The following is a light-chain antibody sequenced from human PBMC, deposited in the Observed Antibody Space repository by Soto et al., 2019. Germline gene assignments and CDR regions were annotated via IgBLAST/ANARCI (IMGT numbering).Light chain of an antibody. V-gene: IGKV3-15*01. CDR1: QSIDSD. CDR2: GAS. CDR3: QQYSHWRT. Sequence: EIIMTQSPANVSVFPGERATLFCRASQSIDSDLAWYQQKPGHVPRLLIYGASTSATGVPARFSGSGSGTEFTLTIISLQSDDFAVYYCQQYSHWRTFGPGTKVEIK. J-gene: IGKJ1*01.